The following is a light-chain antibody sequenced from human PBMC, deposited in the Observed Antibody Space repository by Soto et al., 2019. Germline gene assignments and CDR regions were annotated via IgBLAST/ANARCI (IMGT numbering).Light chain of an antibody. V-gene: IGKV1-5*03. Sequence: GDSVTITCRASQNIRSWLAWYQQKPGKAPRLLIYKASSLESGVPSRFSGSGSGTEFTLTISSLQPDDSATYYCQQYDSSSTFGGGTKVDIK. J-gene: IGKJ4*02. CDR2: KAS. CDR3: QQYDSSST. CDR1: QNIRSW.